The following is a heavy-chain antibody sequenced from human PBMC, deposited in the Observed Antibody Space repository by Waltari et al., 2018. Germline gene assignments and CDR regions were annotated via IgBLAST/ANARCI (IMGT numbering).Heavy chain of an antibody. D-gene: IGHD6-6*01. Sequence: EVQLVESGGGLVQPGGSLRLSCAASGFTFNTYEMTWVRQAPGKGLGWVSYISNSGNNIYYADSVKGRCTISRDNDKNALYLQMNRLRAEDTAVYYCAREDSSSSGRAIDYWGQGILVTVSS. CDR1: GFTFNTYE. V-gene: IGHV3-48*03. CDR3: AREDSSSSGRAIDY. CDR2: ISNSGNNI. J-gene: IGHJ4*02.